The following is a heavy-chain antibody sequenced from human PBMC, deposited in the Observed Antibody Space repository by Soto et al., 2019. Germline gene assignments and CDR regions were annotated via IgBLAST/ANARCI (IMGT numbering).Heavy chain of an antibody. CDR3: AADWSNGRFAF. J-gene: IGHJ4*02. V-gene: IGHV1-58*01. D-gene: IGHD3-3*01. Sequence: QMQLMQSGPEVKKPGTSVKVSCKASGFTLTRADVQWGRQTRGQRLEWIGWIVGGSGSTNYAQQFQGRLAITRDMSKSTVYMELSSLRTEDTAVYNCAADWSNGRFAFWGQGTLVTVSS. CDR1: GFTLTRAD. CDR2: IVGGSGST.